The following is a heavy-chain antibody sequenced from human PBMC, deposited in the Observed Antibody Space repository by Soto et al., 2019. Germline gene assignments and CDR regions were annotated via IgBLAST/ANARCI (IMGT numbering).Heavy chain of an antibody. CDR2: IYHSGST. V-gene: IGHV4-30-2*01. CDR1: GGSISSGGYS. J-gene: IGHJ4*02. Sequence: PSETLSLTCAVSGGSISSGGYSWSWIRQPPGKGLEWIGYIYHSGSTYYNPSLKSRVTISVDRSKNQFSLKLSSVTAADTAVYYCARVSGYSSSWFAVGGSDFDYWGQGTLVTVSS. D-gene: IGHD6-13*01. CDR3: ARVSGYSSSWFAVGGSDFDY.